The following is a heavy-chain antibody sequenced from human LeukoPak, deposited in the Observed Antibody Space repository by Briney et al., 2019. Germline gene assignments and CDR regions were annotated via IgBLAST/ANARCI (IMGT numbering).Heavy chain of an antibody. CDR1: GGSISSSSYY. CDR3: AKGVAAEYFQH. J-gene: IGHJ1*01. V-gene: IGHV3-23*01. CDR2: ISGSGGST. Sequence: ETLSLTCTVSGGSISSSSYYWGCIRQPPGKGLEWVSAISGSGGSTYYADSVKGRFTISRDNSKNTLYLQMNSLRAEDTAVYYCAKGVAAEYFQHWGQGTLVTVSS.